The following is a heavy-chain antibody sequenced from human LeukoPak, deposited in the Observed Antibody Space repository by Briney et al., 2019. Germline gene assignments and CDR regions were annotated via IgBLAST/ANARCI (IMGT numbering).Heavy chain of an antibody. CDR3: ARLSDGSGSYPAF. D-gene: IGHD3-10*01. V-gene: IGHV5-51*01. Sequence: GESLKISCKGSGYTFTTYWIGWVRQMSGKGLEWMGIIYPGDSDTRYSPSFQGQVTISVDKSISTAYLQWSSLKASDTAMYYCARLSDGSGSYPAFWGQGTLVTVSS. J-gene: IGHJ4*02. CDR1: GYTFTTYW. CDR2: IYPGDSDT.